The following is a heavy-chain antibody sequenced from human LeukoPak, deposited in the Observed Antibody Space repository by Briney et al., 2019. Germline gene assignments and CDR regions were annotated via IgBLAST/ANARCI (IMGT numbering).Heavy chain of an antibody. D-gene: IGHD2-15*01. Sequence: GGSLRLSCAASEFTVSSNYMSWVRQAPGKGLEWVAFIRYDGSNKYYADSVKGRFTISRDNSKNTLYLQMNSLRAEDTAVYYCARTTRYCSGGSCYPTDYWGQGTLVTVSS. CDR1: EFTVSSNY. CDR3: ARTTRYCSGGSCYPTDY. V-gene: IGHV3-30*02. J-gene: IGHJ4*02. CDR2: IRYDGSNK.